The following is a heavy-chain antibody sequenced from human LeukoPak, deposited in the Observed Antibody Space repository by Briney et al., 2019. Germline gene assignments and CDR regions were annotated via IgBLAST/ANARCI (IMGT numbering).Heavy chain of an antibody. CDR3: TKTITGINGYYDS. CDR1: GFTFNTYW. D-gene: IGHD1-7*01. Sequence: GGSLRLSCAASGFTFNTYWMHWVRQAPGKELVWVSRIHVDGSTTTYADSVKGRFTISRDNAKNTLYLQMNSLRAEDTAIYYCTKTITGINGYYDSWGQGTLVTVSS. J-gene: IGHJ4*02. CDR2: IHVDGSTT. V-gene: IGHV3-74*01.